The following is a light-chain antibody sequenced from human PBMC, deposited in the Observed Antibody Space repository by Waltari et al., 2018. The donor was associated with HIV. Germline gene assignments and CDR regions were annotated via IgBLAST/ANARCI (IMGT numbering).Light chain of an antibody. CDR3: QTWATGIRV. Sequence: QLVLTQSPSTSASLGASVKLTCTLSSGHNSYAIAWHQQQPEKGPRYLMKLKSGGSHKKGDGIPDRFSGSSSGAGRYLTISSLQSEDEADYYCQTWATGIRVFGGGTKLTVL. CDR2: LKSGGSH. J-gene: IGLJ3*02. CDR1: SGHNSYA. V-gene: IGLV4-69*01.